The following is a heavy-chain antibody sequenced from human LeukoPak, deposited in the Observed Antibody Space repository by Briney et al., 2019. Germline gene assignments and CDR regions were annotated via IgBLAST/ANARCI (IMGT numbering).Heavy chain of an antibody. CDR1: GYTFTGYY. J-gene: IGHJ4*02. Sequence: ASVKVSFKASGYTFTGYYMNWVRQAPGQGLEWMGWINPNSGGTNYAQKFQGRVTMTRDTSITTAYMELSSLRSDDTAMYYCTRALGSDYWGQGTLVTVSS. D-gene: IGHD1-26*01. CDR2: INPNSGGT. CDR3: TRALGSDY. V-gene: IGHV1-2*02.